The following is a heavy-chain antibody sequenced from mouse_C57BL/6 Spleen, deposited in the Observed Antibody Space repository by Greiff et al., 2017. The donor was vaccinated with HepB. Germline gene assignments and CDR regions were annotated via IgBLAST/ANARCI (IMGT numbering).Heavy chain of an antibody. CDR2: IYPGSGNT. D-gene: IGHD3-1*01. V-gene: IGHV1-66*01. CDR3: ARGYNYYALDY. CDR1: GYSFTSSY. J-gene: IGHJ4*01. Sequence: QVQLQQSGPELVKPGASVKISCKASGYSFTSSYIHWVKQRPGQGLEWIGWIYPGSGNTKYNEKFKGKATLTADTSSSTAYMQLSSLTSEDSAVYYCARGYNYYALDYWGQGTSVTVSS.